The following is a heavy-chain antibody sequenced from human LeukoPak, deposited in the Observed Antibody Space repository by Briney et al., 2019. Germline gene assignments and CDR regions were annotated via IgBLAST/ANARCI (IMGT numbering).Heavy chain of an antibody. CDR3: ARGRETMVRGVLNWFDP. CDR1: GYTFTGYY. Sequence: ASVKVSCKASGYTFTGYYMHWVRQAPGQGLEWMGWINPNSGGTNYAQKFQGRVTMTRDTSISTAYMELSRLRSDDTAVYYCARGRETMVRGVLNWFDPWGQGTLVTVSS. CDR2: INPNSGGT. D-gene: IGHD3-10*01. J-gene: IGHJ5*02. V-gene: IGHV1-2*02.